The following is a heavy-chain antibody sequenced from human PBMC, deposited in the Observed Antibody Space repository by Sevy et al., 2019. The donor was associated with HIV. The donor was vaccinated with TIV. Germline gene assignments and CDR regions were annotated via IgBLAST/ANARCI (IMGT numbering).Heavy chain of an antibody. V-gene: IGHV3-49*03. CDR2: IRTEGYGGTT. D-gene: IGHD2-21*02. CDR3: TRDFYGGNSPRY. CDR1: GFTFGDYA. Sequence: GGSLRLSCITSGFTFGDYAMTWIRQVPGKGLEWVGFIRTEGYGGTTEYAAYVKGRFTISRDDSKSIAYLQMNSLKTEDTAVYYCTRDFYGGNSPRYWGQGTQVTVSS. J-gene: IGHJ4*02.